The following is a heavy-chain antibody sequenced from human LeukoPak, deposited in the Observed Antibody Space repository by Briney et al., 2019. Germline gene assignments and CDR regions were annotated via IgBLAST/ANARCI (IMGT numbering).Heavy chain of an antibody. CDR2: LTTYNGKT. J-gene: IGHJ6*03. D-gene: IGHD2-8*02. CDR1: GYTFTSHG. CDR3: AILGSPIYYSYTDV. Sequence: GASVKVSFKASGYTFTSHGISWVRQAPGQGLEWMGWLTTYNGKTNYAQKLQGRVTITTATSTSTAYMELRSLSSDDTAVYYCAILGSPIYYSYTDVWGKGTTVTVSS. V-gene: IGHV1-18*01.